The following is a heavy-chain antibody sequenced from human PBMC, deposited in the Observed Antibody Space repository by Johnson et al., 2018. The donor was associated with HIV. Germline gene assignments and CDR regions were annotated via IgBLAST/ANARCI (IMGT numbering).Heavy chain of an antibody. CDR3: ANLQHLPYSSSSKSAFDI. J-gene: IGHJ3*02. CDR1: GFSFSHYG. Sequence: QVQLMESGGGVVQPGGSLRLSCVASGFSFSHYGIHWVRQGPGKGLEWVAFIPYDGSEKYYVDSVKGRFTISRDNAKNSLYLQMNTLRAEDTAVYYCANLQHLPYSSSSKSAFDIWGQGTMGTVSS. V-gene: IGHV3-30*02. D-gene: IGHD6-6*01. CDR2: IPYDGSEK.